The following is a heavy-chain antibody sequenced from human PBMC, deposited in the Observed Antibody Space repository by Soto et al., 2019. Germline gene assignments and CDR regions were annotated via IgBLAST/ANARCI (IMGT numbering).Heavy chain of an antibody. CDR2: IIPILGIA. J-gene: IGHJ4*02. D-gene: IGHD5-18*01. CDR1: GGTFSSYT. Sequence: QVQLVQSGAEVKKPRSSVKVSCKASGGTFSSYTISWVRQAPGQGLEWMGRIIPILGIANYAQKFQGRVTTTXDXPTSTDYMELSSLRSEDTAVYYWARTGYSYGSDLDYWGQGTLVTVSS. CDR3: ARTGYSYGSDLDY. V-gene: IGHV1-69*02.